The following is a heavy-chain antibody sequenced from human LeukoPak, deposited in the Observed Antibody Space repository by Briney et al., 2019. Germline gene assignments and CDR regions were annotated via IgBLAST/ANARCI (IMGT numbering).Heavy chain of an antibody. CDR1: GFTVSSNY. CDR3: ARDSSGPYYYYYYGMDV. CDR2: IYSGGST. V-gene: IGHV3-66*01. Sequence: GGSPRLSCAASGFTVSSNYMSWVRQAPGKGLEWVSVIYSGGSTYYADSVKGRFTISRDNSKNTLYLQMNSLRAEDTAVYYCARDSSGPYYYYYYGMDVWGQGTTVTVSS. D-gene: IGHD3-22*01. J-gene: IGHJ6*02.